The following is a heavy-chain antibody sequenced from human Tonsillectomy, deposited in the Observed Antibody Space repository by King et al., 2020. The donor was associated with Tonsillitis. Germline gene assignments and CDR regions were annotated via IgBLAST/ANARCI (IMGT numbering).Heavy chain of an antibody. V-gene: IGHV3-74*01. CDR2: INSDGTTT. J-gene: IGHJ4*02. D-gene: IGHD2-15*01. CDR1: GFTFNNYW. CDR3: ATDLHGGVNLQLY. Sequence: DVQLVETGGGLVQPGGSLRLSCAASGFTFNNYWMHWVRQAPGKGLVWVSRINSDGTTTFYADSAKGRFTISRDNAKNTVYLQMNSLRVEDTAVYYCATDLHGGVNLQLYWGQGTLVTVSS.